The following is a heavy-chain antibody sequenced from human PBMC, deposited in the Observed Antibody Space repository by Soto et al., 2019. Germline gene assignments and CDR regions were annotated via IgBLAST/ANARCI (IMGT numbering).Heavy chain of an antibody. CDR2: INHSGST. CDR3: ASERGGHDY. V-gene: IGHV4-34*01. CDR1: GGSFSGYY. D-gene: IGHD2-15*01. J-gene: IGHJ4*02. Sequence: SETLSLTCAVYGGSFSGYYWSWIRQPPGKGLEWIGEINHSGSTNYNPSLKSRVTISVDTSKNQFSLKLSSVTAADTAVYYCASERGGHDYWGQGTLVTVSS.